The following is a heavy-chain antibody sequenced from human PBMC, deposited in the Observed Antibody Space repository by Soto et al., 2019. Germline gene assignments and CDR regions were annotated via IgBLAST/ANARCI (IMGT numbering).Heavy chain of an antibody. CDR1: GFTFSNYD. D-gene: IGHD3-10*01. CDR3: VRDPAGHGMDV. Sequence: DVQLVESGGDLVQPGGSLRLSCAASGFTFSNYDMQWVRQVTGKGLEWVSSIGKGGDTHYADSVKGRFTISRENAKNSLYLQMSSLRAGDTAVYYCVRDPAGHGMDVWGQGTMVTVSS. CDR2: IGKGGDT. V-gene: IGHV3-13*01. J-gene: IGHJ6*02.